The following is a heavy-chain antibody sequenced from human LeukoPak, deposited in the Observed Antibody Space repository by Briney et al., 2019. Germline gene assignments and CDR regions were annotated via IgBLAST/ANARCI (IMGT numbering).Heavy chain of an antibody. J-gene: IGHJ4*02. D-gene: IGHD6-6*01. Sequence: ERSLRLSCAASGFTVSTFDMHWVRQAPGKGLEWVSDINDNGGSTFYADSVKGRFAISRDKSKNTLYLQMNSLRADDTAVHYCAKKLGSSPGDFFDYWGQGTLVTVSS. CDR1: GFTVSTFD. CDR3: AKKLGSSPGDFFDY. CDR2: INDNGGST. V-gene: IGHV3-23*01.